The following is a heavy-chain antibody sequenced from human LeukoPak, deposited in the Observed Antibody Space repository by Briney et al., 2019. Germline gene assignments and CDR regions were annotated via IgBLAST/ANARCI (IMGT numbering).Heavy chain of an antibody. V-gene: IGHV1-18*01. Sequence: ASVKVSCKASGYTFTSYGHSWVRQAPGQGLEWMAWISVRNGDTNYAQKVRDRVTVTTDTSTNTVYLELRNLRSDDSAVYYCARVWGASSWYPFDYWGPGTLVTVSS. J-gene: IGHJ4*02. CDR3: ARVWGASSWYPFDY. CDR2: ISVRNGDT. D-gene: IGHD6-13*01. CDR1: GYTFTSYG.